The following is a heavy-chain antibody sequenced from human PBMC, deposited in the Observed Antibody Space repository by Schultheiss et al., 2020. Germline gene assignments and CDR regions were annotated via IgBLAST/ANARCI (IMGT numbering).Heavy chain of an antibody. CDR2: IYYSGST. J-gene: IGHJ6*03. Sequence: SETLSLTCTVSGGSISSYYWSWIRQPPGKGLEWIGYIYYSGSTNYNPSLKSRVTISVDTSKNQFSLKLSSVTAADTAVYYCAREVIVVDTNYYYYMDVWGKGNTVTVSS. CDR1: GGSISSYY. CDR3: AREVIVVDTNYYYYMDV. D-gene: IGHD3-22*01. V-gene: IGHV4-59*01.